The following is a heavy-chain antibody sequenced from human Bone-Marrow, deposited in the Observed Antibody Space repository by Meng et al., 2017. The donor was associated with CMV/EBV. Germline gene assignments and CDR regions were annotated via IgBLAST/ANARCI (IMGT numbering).Heavy chain of an antibody. Sequence: ASVKVSCKASGYTFTSYYIHWVRQAPGQGLEWMGIINPSGGGTTYAQKFQGRVTVTRDTSTSTVYMELSSLRSEDTAVYYCARDPSSPNIVVVPAAPSGMDVWGQGPTVTVSS. CDR3: ARDPSSPNIVVVPAAPSGMDV. CDR2: INPSGGGT. J-gene: IGHJ6*02. CDR1: GYTFTSYY. V-gene: IGHV1-46*01. D-gene: IGHD2-2*01.